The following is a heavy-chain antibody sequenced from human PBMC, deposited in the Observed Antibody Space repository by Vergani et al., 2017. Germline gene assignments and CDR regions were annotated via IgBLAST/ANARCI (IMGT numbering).Heavy chain of an antibody. CDR3: ARDLLPNYDFWSGYSHAYYYYYGMDV. CDR1: GFTFSSYW. CDR2: INSDGSST. J-gene: IGHJ6*02. D-gene: IGHD3-3*01. V-gene: IGHV3-74*01. Sequence: EVQLVESGGGLVQPGGSLRLSCAASGFTFSSYWMHWVRQAPGKGLVWVSRINSDGSSTSYADSVKGRFTISKDNAKNTLYLQMYSLRAEDTAVYYCARDLLPNYDFWSGYSHAYYYYYGMDVWGQGTTVTVSS.